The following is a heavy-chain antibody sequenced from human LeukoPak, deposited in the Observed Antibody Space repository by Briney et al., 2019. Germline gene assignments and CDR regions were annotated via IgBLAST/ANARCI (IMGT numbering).Heavy chain of an antibody. CDR2: IYYSGTT. D-gene: IGHD3-22*01. V-gene: IGHV4-59*08. Sequence: SETLSLTCSVSGGSISSYYWSWIRQPPGKRLEWIGNIYYSGTTNYNPSLRSRVTISVDTSKNQFSLNLSSVTAADTAVYYCARGSYDSSGYLYYFDHWGQGTLVTVSS. J-gene: IGHJ4*02. CDR1: GGSISSYY. CDR3: ARGSYDSSGYLYYFDH.